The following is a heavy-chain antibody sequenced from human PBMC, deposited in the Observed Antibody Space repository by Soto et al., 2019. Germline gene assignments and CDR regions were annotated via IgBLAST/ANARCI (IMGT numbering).Heavy chain of an antibody. CDR3: ARARRGSSRARQAFDI. CDR1: GGSISSGGYY. V-gene: IGHV4-31*03. D-gene: IGHD6-6*01. Sequence: SETLSLTCTVSGGSISSGGYYWSWIRQHPGKGLEWIGYIYYSGSTYYNPSLKSRVTISVDTSKNQFSLKLSSVTAADTAVYYCARARRGSSRARQAFDIWGQGTMVTVSS. J-gene: IGHJ3*02. CDR2: IYYSGST.